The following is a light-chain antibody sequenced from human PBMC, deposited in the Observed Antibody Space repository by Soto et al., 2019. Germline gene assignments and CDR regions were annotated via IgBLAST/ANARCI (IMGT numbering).Light chain of an antibody. V-gene: IGKV1-5*01. CDR3: QQYSNYPFT. CDR2: DAS. J-gene: IGKJ3*01. CDR1: QRITTW. Sequence: IHMTQSPSTLSASVGDRVTVTCRASQRITTWLAWYQQKPGEAPKLLIFDASSLQSGVPSRFSGTGSGTEFTLTISSLQPDDFATYYCQQYSNYPFTFGPGTKVDIK.